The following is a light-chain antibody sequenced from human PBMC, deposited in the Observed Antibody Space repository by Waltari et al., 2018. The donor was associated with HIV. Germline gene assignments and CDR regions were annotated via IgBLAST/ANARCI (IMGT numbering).Light chain of an antibody. V-gene: IGLV3-21*02. J-gene: IGLJ2*01. CDR3: QVWDSSSDLNVV. Sequence: SYLLTQPPSVSVAPGPTARFSCGGPPPATTRVHRYQPRPGQAPVVVVSDDSGRPSGIPERCSGSNSGNTATLTINRVEAGDEADYYCQVWDSSSDLNVVFGGGTKLTVL. CDR1: PPATTR. CDR2: DDS.